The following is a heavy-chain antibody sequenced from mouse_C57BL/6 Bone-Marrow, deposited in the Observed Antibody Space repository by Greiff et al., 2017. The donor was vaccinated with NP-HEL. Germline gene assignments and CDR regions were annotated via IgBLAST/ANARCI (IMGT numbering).Heavy chain of an antibody. V-gene: IGHV1-54*01. J-gene: IGHJ4*01. CDR1: GYAFTNYL. Sequence: VQLQQSGAELVRPGTSVKVSCKASGYAFTNYLIEWVKQRPGQGLEWIGVINPGSGGTNYNEKFKGKATLTADKSSSTAYMQLSSLTSEDSAIYYCARNNYGSSYAMDYWGQGTSVTVSS. CDR2: INPGSGGT. CDR3: ARNNYGSSYAMDY. D-gene: IGHD1-1*01.